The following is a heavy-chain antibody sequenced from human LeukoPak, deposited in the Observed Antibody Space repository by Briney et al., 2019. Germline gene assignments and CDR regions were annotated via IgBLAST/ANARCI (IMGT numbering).Heavy chain of an antibody. Sequence: SETLSLTCTVSGGSISTSNYYWGWIRQPPGKGLEWIGNIFYSGSTYYSPSLKSRVTISADTSKNQFSLRLSSVTAADTAVYYCARHASQGFPDYWGQGTLVTVSS. CDR3: ARHASQGFPDY. J-gene: IGHJ4*02. CDR2: IFYSGST. CDR1: GGSISTSNYY. V-gene: IGHV4-39*01. D-gene: IGHD3-10*01.